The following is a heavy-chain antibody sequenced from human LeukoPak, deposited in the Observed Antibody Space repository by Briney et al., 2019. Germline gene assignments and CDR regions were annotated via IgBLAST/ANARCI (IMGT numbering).Heavy chain of an antibody. J-gene: IGHJ4*02. D-gene: IGHD3-10*01. CDR2: ISGSGGST. CDR1: GFTFSSYA. CDR3: ARNIGSGSPAAVAY. V-gene: IGHV3-23*01. Sequence: GGSLRLSCAASGFTFSSYAMSWVRQAPGKGLEWVSAISGSGGSTYYADSVKGRFTISRDNSKNTLYLQMNSLRAEDTAVYYCARNIGSGSPAAVAYWGQGTLVTVSS.